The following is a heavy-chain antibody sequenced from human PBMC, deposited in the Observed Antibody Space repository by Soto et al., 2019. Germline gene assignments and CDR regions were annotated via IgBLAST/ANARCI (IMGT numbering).Heavy chain of an antibody. Sequence: ASVKVSCKASGCTLTSYYMHWVRQAPGQGLAWMGIINPSGGSTSYAQNYQGRITMTRDTSTTTVYMELSSLRSEDTAVYFCARGDYDVLTGHYPLDYWGQGTLVTVSS. V-gene: IGHV1-46*01. CDR2: INPSGGST. CDR3: ARGDYDVLTGHYPLDY. J-gene: IGHJ4*02. CDR1: GCTLTSYY. D-gene: IGHD3-9*01.